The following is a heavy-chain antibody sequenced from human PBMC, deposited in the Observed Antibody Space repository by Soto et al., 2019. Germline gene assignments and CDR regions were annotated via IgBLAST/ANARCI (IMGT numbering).Heavy chain of an antibody. Sequence: SETLSLTCTVSGGSISSYYWSWIRQPPGKGLEWIGYIYYSGSTNYNPSLKSRVTISVDTSKNQFSLKLSSVTAADTAVYYCARGMNGSGRHRSYFDLWGRGTLVTVSS. J-gene: IGHJ2*01. D-gene: IGHD3-10*01. CDR1: GGSISSYY. CDR2: IYYSGST. CDR3: ARGMNGSGRHRSYFDL. V-gene: IGHV4-59*08.